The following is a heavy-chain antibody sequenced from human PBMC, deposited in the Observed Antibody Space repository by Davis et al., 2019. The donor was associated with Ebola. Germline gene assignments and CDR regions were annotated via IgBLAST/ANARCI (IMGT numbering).Heavy chain of an antibody. D-gene: IGHD6-13*01. Sequence: GESLKISCAASGFTFSSYSMNWVRQAPGKGLEWVSYISSSSSTIYYADSVKGRFTISRDNAKNSLYLQMNSLRAEDTAAYYCARYSSSWYAYYYYGMDVWGQGTTVTVSS. CDR1: GFTFSSYS. V-gene: IGHV3-48*01. CDR2: ISSSSSTI. CDR3: ARYSSSWYAYYYYGMDV. J-gene: IGHJ6*02.